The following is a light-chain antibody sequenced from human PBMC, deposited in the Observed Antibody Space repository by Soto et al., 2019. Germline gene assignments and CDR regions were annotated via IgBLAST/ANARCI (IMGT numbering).Light chain of an antibody. Sequence: EIVMTQSPATLSVSPGDRATLSCRASQSISANLAWYQQKPGQTPRLLIYGASTRASGVPAKFSGSGSGTEFTLTISSLQSEDFAVYYCQQYGSSPQTFGQGTKVDIK. J-gene: IGKJ1*01. CDR1: QSISAN. CDR3: QQYGSSPQT. V-gene: IGKV3-15*01. CDR2: GAS.